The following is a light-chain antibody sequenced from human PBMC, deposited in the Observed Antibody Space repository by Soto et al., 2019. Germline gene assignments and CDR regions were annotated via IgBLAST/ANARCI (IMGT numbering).Light chain of an antibody. V-gene: IGLV2-14*01. CDR3: SSYTSSSPVV. Sequence: QSALTQPASVSGSPGQSITISCTGTSSDVGGYNYVSWYQQHPGKAPKLMIYDVSNRPSGVSNRFSGSKSGNTASLTISGLQAEDEAHYYCSSYTSSSPVVFGGGTKLTVL. J-gene: IGLJ2*01. CDR1: SSDVGGYNY. CDR2: DVS.